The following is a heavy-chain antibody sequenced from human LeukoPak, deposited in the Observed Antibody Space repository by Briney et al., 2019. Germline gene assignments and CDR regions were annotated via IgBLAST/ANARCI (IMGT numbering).Heavy chain of an antibody. CDR2: IIPIFGTA. CDR1: GATFSSYA. D-gene: IGHD3-22*01. V-gene: IGHV1-69*05. J-gene: IGHJ3*02. CDR3: ARGEFDDSSGYGDAFDI. Sequence: SVKVSCKASGATFSSYAISWVRQAPGQGLEWMGGIIPIFGTANYAQKFQGRVTITTDESTSTAYMELSSLRSEDTAVYYCARGEFDDSSGYGDAFDIWGQGTMVTVSS.